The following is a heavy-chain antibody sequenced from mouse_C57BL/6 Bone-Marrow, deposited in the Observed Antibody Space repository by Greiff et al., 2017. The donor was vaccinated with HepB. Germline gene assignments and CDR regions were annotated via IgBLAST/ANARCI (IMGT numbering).Heavy chain of an antibody. CDR3: ARWDGYYVYWYFDV. V-gene: IGHV1-76*01. Sequence: QVHVKQSGAELVRHGASVKLSCKASGYTFTDYYINWVKQRPGQGLEWIARIYPGSGNTYYNEKFKGKATLTAEKSSSTAYMQLSSLTSEDSAVYFCARWDGYYVYWYFDVWGTGTTVTVSS. CDR2: IYPGSGNT. J-gene: IGHJ1*03. D-gene: IGHD2-3*01. CDR1: GYTFTDYY.